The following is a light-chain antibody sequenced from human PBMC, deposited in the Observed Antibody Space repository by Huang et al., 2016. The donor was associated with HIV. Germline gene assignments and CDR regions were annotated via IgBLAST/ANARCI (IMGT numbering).Light chain of an antibody. J-gene: IGKJ2*01. CDR2: AES. V-gene: IGKV1-39*01. CDR3: QQTYSTPYT. CDR1: QSISSR. Sequence: DIQMTQSPSSLSASVGDRVTITCRAGQSISSRLNWYRQKPGKAPELLIYAESSVQSGVPSRFSGSRSGTDSTLTITSLQPEDFAVYYCQQTYSTPYTFGQGTRVEIK.